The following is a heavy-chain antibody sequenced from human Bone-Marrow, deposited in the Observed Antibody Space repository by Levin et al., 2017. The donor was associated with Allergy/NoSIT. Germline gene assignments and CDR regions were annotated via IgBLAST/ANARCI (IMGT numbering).Heavy chain of an antibody. D-gene: IGHD3-22*01. CDR3: TKYTSGYSYAGFDY. Sequence: LSLTCAASGFTFSNNAMTWVRQAPGKGLEWVSAISGSGADTYYADSVKGRFTISRDNSKNTMFLQMNSLRADDTAIYYCTKYTSGYSYAGFDYWGQGTLVTVSS. V-gene: IGHV3-23*01. CDR1: GFTFSNNA. CDR2: ISGSGADT. J-gene: IGHJ4*02.